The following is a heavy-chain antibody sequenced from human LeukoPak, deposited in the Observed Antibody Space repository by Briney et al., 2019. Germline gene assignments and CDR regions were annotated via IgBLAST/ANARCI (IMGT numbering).Heavy chain of an antibody. J-gene: IGHJ4*02. CDR3: ARDRLGDYDHSGYYDK. CDR2: IYDSGSTI. D-gene: IGHD3-22*01. V-gene: IGHV3-11*01. CDR1: GFTISDYY. Sequence: GVSLSFSCAASGFTISDYYMSWIRQAPGKGLEWVSYIYDSGSTIYYADSVKGRFTISRDNAKNSEYLQMNNLRAENTAVYYGARDRLGDYDHSGYYDKWGQGTLVTVSS.